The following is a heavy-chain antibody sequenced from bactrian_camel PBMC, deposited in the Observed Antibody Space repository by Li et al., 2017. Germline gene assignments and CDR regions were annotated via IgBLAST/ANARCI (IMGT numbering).Heavy chain of an antibody. D-gene: IGHD1*01. CDR1: GYPSSMYC. Sequence: HVQLVESGGGSVPSGGSLRLSRAASGYPSSMYCMAWFRQTLGRERKGVASIDNDGFTKYADSVKGRFTISQDNAKNTLYLQMNDLRPEDTATYYCAAVRPPAEGRCVYYAAPYSSHCSQGTQVTVS. CDR2: IDNDGFT. J-gene: IGHJ4*01. V-gene: IGHV3S1*01.